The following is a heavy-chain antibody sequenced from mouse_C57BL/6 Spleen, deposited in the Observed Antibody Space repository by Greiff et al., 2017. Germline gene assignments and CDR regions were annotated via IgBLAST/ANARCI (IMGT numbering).Heavy chain of an antibody. J-gene: IGHJ2*01. Sequence: QVQLQQPGAELVMPGASVKLSCKASGYTFTSYWMHWVKQRPGQGLEWIGEIDPSDSYTNYNQKFKGKSTLTVDKSSSTAYMQLSSLTSEDSAVYYCARRGYYLDYWGQGTTRTVSS. V-gene: IGHV1-69*01. CDR1: GYTFTSYW. CDR3: ARRGYYLDY. CDR2: IDPSDSYT.